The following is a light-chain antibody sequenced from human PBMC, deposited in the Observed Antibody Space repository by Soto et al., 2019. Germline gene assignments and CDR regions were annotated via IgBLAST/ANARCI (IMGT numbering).Light chain of an antibody. CDR3: QQSYSTPQT. V-gene: IGKV1-39*01. CDR2: AAS. CDR1: QSIRNY. J-gene: IGKJ2*01. Sequence: DIQMTQSPSSLSASVGDRVTITCRASQSIRNYLNWYQQKPGKAPKLLIYAASSLQSGVPSRFSGSGSGTDFTLTISSLQPEDFATYYCQQSYSTPQTFGQGTKLEIK.